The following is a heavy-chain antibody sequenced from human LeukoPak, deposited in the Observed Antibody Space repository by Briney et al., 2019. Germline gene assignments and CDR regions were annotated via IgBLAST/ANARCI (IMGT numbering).Heavy chain of an antibody. D-gene: IGHD4-17*01. CDR1: GYTFTSYG. CDR3: AREEYGSDYGYNWFDP. Sequence: ASVTVSFKGSGYTFTSYGFSRVRQAPGQGLELMGCISAYNGNTNYAQKLQGRVTMTTDTSTSTAYMELRSLRSDDTAVYYCAREEYGSDYGYNWFDPWGQGTLVTVSS. V-gene: IGHV1-18*01. J-gene: IGHJ5*02. CDR2: ISAYNGNT.